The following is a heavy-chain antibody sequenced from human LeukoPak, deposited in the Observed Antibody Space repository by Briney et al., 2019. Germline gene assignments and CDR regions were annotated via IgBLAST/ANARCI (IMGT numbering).Heavy chain of an antibody. Sequence: SETLSLTCAVYGGSFSGYYWSWIRQPPGKGLEGVGEINHSGSTNYNTSLKSRVTISVETSKNQFSQKLSSVTAADTAVYYCARLRHGYCSSTSCYRDAFDIWGQGTMVTVSS. CDR2: INHSGST. D-gene: IGHD2-2*01. V-gene: IGHV4-34*01. J-gene: IGHJ3*02. CDR3: ARLRHGYCSSTSCYRDAFDI. CDR1: GGSFSGYY.